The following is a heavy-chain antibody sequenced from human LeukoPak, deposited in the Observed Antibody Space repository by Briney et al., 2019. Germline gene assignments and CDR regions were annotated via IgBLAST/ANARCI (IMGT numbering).Heavy chain of an antibody. Sequence: ASVKVSCKASGYTFTSYYMHWVRQAPGQGPEWMGIINPSGGSTSYAQKFQGRVTMTRDTSTSTVYMELSSLRSGDTAVYYCAREVLGLRCWDYWGQGTLVTASS. D-gene: IGHD3-10*02. V-gene: IGHV1-46*03. CDR1: GYTFTSYY. J-gene: IGHJ4*02. CDR3: AREVLGLRCWDY. CDR2: INPSGGST.